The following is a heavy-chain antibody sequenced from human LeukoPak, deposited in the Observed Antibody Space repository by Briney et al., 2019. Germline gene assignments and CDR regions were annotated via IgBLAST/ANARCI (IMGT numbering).Heavy chain of an antibody. V-gene: IGHV4-34*01. J-gene: IGHJ4*02. CDR2: INHSGST. CDR1: GGSFSGYY. CDR3: ARVAAAGNFDY. D-gene: IGHD6-13*01. Sequence: SETLSLTCAVYGGSFSGYYWSWIRQPPGKGLEWIGEINHSGSTNYNPSLKSRVTISVDTSKNQFSLKLSSVTAADTAVYYCARVAAAGNFDYWGQGTLVTVPS.